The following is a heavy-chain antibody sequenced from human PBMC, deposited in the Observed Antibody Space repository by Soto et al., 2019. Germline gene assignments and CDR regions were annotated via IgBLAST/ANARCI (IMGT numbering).Heavy chain of an antibody. CDR2: IKSKTDGGTT. D-gene: IGHD3-3*01. CDR3: TTGSADYDFWSGYSPSPRAYYYYYGMDV. V-gene: IGHV3-15*07. J-gene: IGHJ6*02. CDR1: GFTFSNAW. Sequence: PGGSLRLSCAASGFTFSNAWMNWVRQAPGKGLEWVGRIKSKTDGGTTDYAAPVKGRFTISRDDSKNTLYLQMNSLKTEDTAVYYCTTGSADYDFWSGYSPSPRAYYYYYGMDVWGQGTTVTVSS.